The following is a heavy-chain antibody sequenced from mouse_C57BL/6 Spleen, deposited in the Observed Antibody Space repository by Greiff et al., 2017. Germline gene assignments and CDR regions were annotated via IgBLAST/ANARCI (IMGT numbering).Heavy chain of an antibody. CDR3: ARFDYYGYYAMDY. CDR1: GYTFTSYW. J-gene: IGHJ4*01. D-gene: IGHD1-1*01. V-gene: IGHV1-64*01. CDR2: IHPNSGST. Sequence: QVQLQQPGAELVKPGASVKLSCKASGYTFTSYWMHWVKQRPGQGLEWIGMIHPNSGSTNYNEKFKSKATMTVAKSSSTAYMQLSSLTSEDSAVYYCARFDYYGYYAMDYWGQGTTVTVSS.